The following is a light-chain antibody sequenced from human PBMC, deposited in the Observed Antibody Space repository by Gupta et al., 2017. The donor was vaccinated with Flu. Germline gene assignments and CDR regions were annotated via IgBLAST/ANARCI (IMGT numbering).Light chain of an antibody. CDR3: ISYGGSNSPYV. CDR2: DVS. V-gene: IGLV2-8*01. J-gene: IGLJ1*01. Sequence: QSALTQTPSAAGSHGQSVAISCTGTSSDVGGYDFVSWYQQHPGKAPKLMIFDVSKRPSVVPDRFSGSKSCNTASLTVSVLQAEDEAGYYCISYGGSNSPYVFGTGTKLTVL. CDR1: SSDVGGYDF.